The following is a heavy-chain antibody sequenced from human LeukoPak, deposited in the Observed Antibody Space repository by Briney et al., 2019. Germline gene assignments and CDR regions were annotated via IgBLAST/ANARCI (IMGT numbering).Heavy chain of an antibody. J-gene: IGHJ4*02. Sequence: PGGSLRLSCAASGFTFSTYGMHWVRQAPGKGLEWVAVIWIDKYYADSVKGRFTISRDNSKNTLYLQLNSLRAEDTAVYYCAKAFGDSVGVDYWGQGTLVTVSS. V-gene: IGHV3-33*06. CDR3: AKAFGDSVGVDY. CDR1: GFTFSTYG. D-gene: IGHD3-10*01. CDR2: IWIDK.